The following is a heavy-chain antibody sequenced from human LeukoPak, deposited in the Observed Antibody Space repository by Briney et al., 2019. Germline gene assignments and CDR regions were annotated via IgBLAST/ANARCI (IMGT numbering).Heavy chain of an antibody. CDR2: INSDGSST. J-gene: IGHJ6*03. CDR3: AKGSDYDPPYYYYYMDV. Sequence: GGSLRLSCAASGFTFSSYWMHWVRQAPGKGLVWVSRINSDGSSTYYADSVKGRFTISRDNSKDTLYLQMNSLRAEDTAVYYCAKGSDYDPPYYYYYMDVWGKGTTVTISS. D-gene: IGHD5-12*01. CDR1: GFTFSSYW. V-gene: IGHV3-74*01.